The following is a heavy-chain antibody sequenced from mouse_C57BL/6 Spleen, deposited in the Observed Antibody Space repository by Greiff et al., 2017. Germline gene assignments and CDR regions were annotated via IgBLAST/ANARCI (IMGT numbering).Heavy chain of an antibody. CDR1: GYTFTSYT. V-gene: IGHV1-4*01. CDR3: ARADLYAMDY. J-gene: IGHJ4*01. Sequence: QVQLQQSGAELARPGASVKMSCKASGYTFTSYTMHWVKQRPGQGLEWIGYINPSSGYTKYNQKFKDKATLTADKSSSTAYMQLSSLTSEDSAVYYCARADLYAMDYWGQGTSVTVSS. CDR2: INPSSGYT.